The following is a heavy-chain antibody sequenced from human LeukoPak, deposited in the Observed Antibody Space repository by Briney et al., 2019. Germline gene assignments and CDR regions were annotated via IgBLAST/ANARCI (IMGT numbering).Heavy chain of an antibody. Sequence: ASVKVSCKASGYTFTSYDINWVRQATGQGLEWMGWMNPNSGNTGYAQKFQGRVTMTRNTSISTAYMELSSLRSEDTAVYYCARAYYYGSGSYYTHDAFDIWGQGTMVTVSS. D-gene: IGHD3-10*01. CDR1: GYTFTSYD. CDR3: ARAYYYGSGSYYTHDAFDI. CDR2: MNPNSGNT. J-gene: IGHJ3*02. V-gene: IGHV1-8*01.